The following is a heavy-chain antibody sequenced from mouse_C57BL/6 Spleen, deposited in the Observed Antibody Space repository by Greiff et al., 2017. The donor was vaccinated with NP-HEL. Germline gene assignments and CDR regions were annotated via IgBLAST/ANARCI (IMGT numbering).Heavy chain of an antibody. Sequence: QVQLQQPGAELVRPGSSVKLSCKASGYTFTSYWMHWVKQRPIQGLEWIGNIDPSDSETHYNQKFKDKATLTVDKSSSTAYMQLSSLTSEDSAVYYCARGSYDYDWFAYWGQGTLVTVSA. J-gene: IGHJ3*01. V-gene: IGHV1-52*01. CDR1: GYTFTSYW. D-gene: IGHD2-4*01. CDR2: IDPSDSET. CDR3: ARGSYDYDWFAY.